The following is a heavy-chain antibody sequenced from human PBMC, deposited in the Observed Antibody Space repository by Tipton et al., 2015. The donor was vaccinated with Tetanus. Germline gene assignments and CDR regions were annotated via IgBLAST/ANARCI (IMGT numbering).Heavy chain of an antibody. V-gene: IGHV4-39*02. CDR3: ARLREVVSRSGWAFDH. J-gene: IGHJ5*02. CDR2: LTYSGRT. Sequence: LRLSCIVSGGSMSSGGHYGAWVRQSPGQGLEWIGSLTYSGRTYYNPSLKSRVTMAVDTSRKDFSVRLRSVTAADTAVHFCARLREVVSRSGWAFDHWGQGILVTVSS. D-gene: IGHD5/OR15-5a*01. CDR1: GGSMSSGGHY.